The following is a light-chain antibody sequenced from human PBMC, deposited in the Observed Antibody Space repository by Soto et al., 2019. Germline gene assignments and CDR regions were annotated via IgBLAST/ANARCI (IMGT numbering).Light chain of an antibody. CDR2: GAS. V-gene: IGKV3-20*01. CDR3: QQYGSSPLT. J-gene: IGKJ4*01. CDR1: QSVSSSY. Sequence: IVLTQSAGTLSLCPGERATLSCRASQSVSSSYLAWYQQKPGQAPRLLIYGASSRATGIPDRFSASGSGTDFTLTISRLEPEDFAVYYCQQYGSSPLTFGGGTKVEIK.